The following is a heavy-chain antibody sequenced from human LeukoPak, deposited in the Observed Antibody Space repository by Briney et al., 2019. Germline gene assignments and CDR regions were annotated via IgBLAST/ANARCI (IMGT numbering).Heavy chain of an antibody. CDR2: IYYSGST. CDR3: ARCSNDILTGFYRAFDI. D-gene: IGHD3-9*01. V-gene: IGHV4-59*01. J-gene: IGHJ3*02. CDR1: GGSISSYY. Sequence: SETLSLTCTVSGGSISSYYWSWIRQPPGKGLEWIGYIYYSGSTNYNPSLKSRVTISVDTSRNQFSLKLNSVTAADTAVYFCARCSNDILTGFYRAFDIWGQGTMVIVSS.